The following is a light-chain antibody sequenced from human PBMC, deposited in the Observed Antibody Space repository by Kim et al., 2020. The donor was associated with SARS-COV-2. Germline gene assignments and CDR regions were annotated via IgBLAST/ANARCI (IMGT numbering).Light chain of an antibody. CDR2: GTS. V-gene: IGKV3-20*01. CDR3: QQYDRPPYT. CDR1: QSVADNH. Sequence: EIVLTQPQGTLSLSPGERVILSCRASQSVADNHLAWFQQEPGQAPRLLIYGTSSRATGIPDRFSGSGSGTDFTLTISRLEPEDSAVYYCQQYDRPPYTFGQATNLEI. J-gene: IGKJ2*01.